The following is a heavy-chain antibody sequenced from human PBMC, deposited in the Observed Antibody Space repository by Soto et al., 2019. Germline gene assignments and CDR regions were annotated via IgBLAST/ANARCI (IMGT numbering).Heavy chain of an antibody. CDR3: ARVSATDYEIDY. J-gene: IGHJ4*02. V-gene: IGHV3-7*03. Sequence: GRTLRLSCTASGFMFGSYWMTWVRHVPGKGLQWVANIKRDGSEKYYVDFVKGRFTISRDNADNSVFLDMNNLRVDDTATYYCARVSATDYEIDYWGQGALVTVSS. D-gene: IGHD4-17*01. CDR2: IKRDGSEK. CDR1: GFMFGSYW.